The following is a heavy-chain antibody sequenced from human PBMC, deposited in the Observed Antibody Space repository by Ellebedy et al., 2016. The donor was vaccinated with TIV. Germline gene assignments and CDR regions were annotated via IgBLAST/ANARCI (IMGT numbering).Heavy chain of an antibody. CDR1: GGSISSYY. CDR2: IYYSGST. CDR3: ARELYEGGHTFDY. V-gene: IGHV4-59*12. J-gene: IGHJ4*02. D-gene: IGHD3-16*02. Sequence: SETLSLTXTVSGGSISSYYWSWIRQPPGKGLEWIGYIYYSGSTNYNPSLKSRVTISVDTSKNQFSLKLSSVTAADTAVYYCARELYEGGHTFDYWGQGTLVTVSS.